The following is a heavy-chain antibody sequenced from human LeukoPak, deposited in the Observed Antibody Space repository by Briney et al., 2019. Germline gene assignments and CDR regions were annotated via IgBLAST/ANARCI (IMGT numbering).Heavy chain of an antibody. J-gene: IGHJ4*02. CDR3: AKVSSTIGPFDY. Sequence: GGSLRLSCAASGFTFSSYGMHWGRQAPGKGLEWVAVISYDGSNKYYADSVKGRFTISRDNSKNTLYLQMNSLRAEDTAVYYCAKVSSTIGPFDYWGQGTLVTVSS. D-gene: IGHD5-24*01. V-gene: IGHV3-30*18. CDR1: GFTFSSYG. CDR2: ISYDGSNK.